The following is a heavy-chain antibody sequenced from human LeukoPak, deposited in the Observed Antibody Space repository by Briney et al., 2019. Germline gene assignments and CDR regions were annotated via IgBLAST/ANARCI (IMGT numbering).Heavy chain of an antibody. J-gene: IGHJ4*02. CDR3: ARSQGYSGYDFNYFDY. Sequence: GGSLRLSCAASGFTFSSYWTHWVRQAPGKGLVWVSRINSDGSSTSYADSVKGRFTISRDNAKNTLYLQMNSLRAEDTAVYYCARSQGYSGYDFNYFDYWGQGTLVTVSS. CDR1: GFTFSSYW. V-gene: IGHV3-74*01. CDR2: INSDGSST. D-gene: IGHD5-12*01.